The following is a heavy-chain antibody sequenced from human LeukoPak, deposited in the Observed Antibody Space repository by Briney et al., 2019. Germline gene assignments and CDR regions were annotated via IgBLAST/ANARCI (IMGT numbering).Heavy chain of an antibody. CDR1: GCTFSKYD. CDR3: PHPGLLIPL. Sequence: GGSLRLSCVASGCTFSKYDMSGVGQAPGEGLEFVSAILGSGYSTYYPDSVKHRFTLSTDNSTNTLYFHLSSLRVQDTAVYYSPHPGLLIPLWGQGTLVPVSS. CDR2: ILGSGYST. V-gene: IGHV3-23*01. D-gene: IGHD2-15*01. J-gene: IGHJ4*02.